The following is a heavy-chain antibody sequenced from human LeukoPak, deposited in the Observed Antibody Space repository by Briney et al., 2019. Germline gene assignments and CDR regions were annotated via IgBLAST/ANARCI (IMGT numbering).Heavy chain of an antibody. CDR3: ARERGYCSSTSCYYMDV. CDR2: IKQDGSEK. D-gene: IGHD2-2*01. Sequence: GGSLRLSCAASGFTFSCYWMSWVRQAPGKGLEWVANIKQDGSEKYYVDSVKGRFTISRDNAKNSLYLQMNSLRAEDTAVYYCARERGYCSSTSCYYMDVWGKWTTVTVSS. CDR1: GFTFSCYW. V-gene: IGHV3-7*01. J-gene: IGHJ6*03.